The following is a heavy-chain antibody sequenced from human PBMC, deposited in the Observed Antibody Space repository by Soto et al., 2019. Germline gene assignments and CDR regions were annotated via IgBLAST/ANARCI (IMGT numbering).Heavy chain of an antibody. D-gene: IGHD2-15*01. J-gene: IGHJ4*02. Sequence: SETLSLTFAVSGGFVSSGGYYWSWIRQHPGKGLEWIGYIYYSGSTYYNPSLKSRVTISVDTSKNQFSLKLSSVTAADTAVYYCARVPCSGGSCYSHSGDCFDYWGQGTLVTVSS. V-gene: IGHV4-31*11. CDR2: IYYSGST. CDR1: GGFVSSGGYY. CDR3: ARVPCSGGSCYSHSGDCFDY.